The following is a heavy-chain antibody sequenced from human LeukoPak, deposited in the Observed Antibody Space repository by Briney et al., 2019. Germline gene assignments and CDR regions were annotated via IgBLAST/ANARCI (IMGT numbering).Heavy chain of an antibody. Sequence: ASVKVSCKASGYTFTGYYMYWVRQAPGQGLEWMGWINPNSGGTNYAQKFQGRVTMTRDTSISTAYMELSRLRSDDTAVYYCARVGLAAAPGPNYYYYMDVWGKGTTVTVSS. CDR2: INPNSGGT. D-gene: IGHD6-13*01. J-gene: IGHJ6*03. V-gene: IGHV1-2*02. CDR1: GYTFTGYY. CDR3: ARVGLAAAPGPNYYYYMDV.